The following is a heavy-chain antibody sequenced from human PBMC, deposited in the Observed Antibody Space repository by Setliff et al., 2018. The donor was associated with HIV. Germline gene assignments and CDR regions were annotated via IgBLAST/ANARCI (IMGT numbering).Heavy chain of an antibody. CDR1: GVSINRTDHY. J-gene: IGHJ5*02. Sequence: SETLSLTCSVSGVSINRTDHYWGWIRQSPGKSLEGIGSVSQSGSTYYNPSLKSRITISVDRSKNLFSLKLISVTAADQGVYYCARVPVPGANWFDPWGLGTLVTVSS. CDR3: ARVPVPGANWFDP. V-gene: IGHV4-39*01. CDR2: VSQSGST.